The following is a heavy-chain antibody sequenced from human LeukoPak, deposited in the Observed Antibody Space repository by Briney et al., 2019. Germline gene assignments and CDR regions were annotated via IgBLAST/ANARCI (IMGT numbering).Heavy chain of an antibody. Sequence: GRSLRLSCAASGFTFSSYAMHWVRQAPDKGPEWVALTSSDGCNKYSADSVKGRFTISRDNSKNTLYLQMNSLRAEDTAVYYCARDHNTTLDYWGQGTLVTVSS. CDR1: GFTFSSYA. V-gene: IGHV3-30*04. CDR2: TSSDGCNK. J-gene: IGHJ4*02. CDR3: ARDHNTTLDY. D-gene: IGHD1-1*01.